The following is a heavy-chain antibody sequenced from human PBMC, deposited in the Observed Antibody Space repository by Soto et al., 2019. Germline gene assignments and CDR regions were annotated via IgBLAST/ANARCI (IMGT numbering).Heavy chain of an antibody. CDR1: GFTFSSYG. D-gene: IGHD2-15*01. CDR2: IWFDGSDK. Sequence: XGSLKLSCAASGFTFSSYGMHWVRQAPGKGLEWVALIWFDGSDKYYTESVKGRFTISRDNSKSTLYLQMNSLRAEDTAVYYCARLYCSASSCYSVGAFDIRGQGTMVTVS. J-gene: IGHJ3*02. V-gene: IGHV3-33*01. CDR3: ARLYCSASSCYSVGAFDI.